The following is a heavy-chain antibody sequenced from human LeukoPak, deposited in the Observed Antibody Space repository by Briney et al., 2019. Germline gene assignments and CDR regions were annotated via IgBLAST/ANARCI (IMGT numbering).Heavy chain of an antibody. J-gene: IGHJ6*03. CDR1: GYTFTSYD. V-gene: IGHV1-18*01. CDR3: ARDLGYLGYYYMDV. CDR2: ISAYNGNT. D-gene: IGHD3-9*01. Sequence: GASVKVSCKASGYTFTSYDINWVRQATGQGLEWMGWISAYNGNTNYAQKPQGRVTMTTDTSTSTAYMELRSLRSDDTAVYYCARDLGYLGYYYMDVWGKGTTVTVSS.